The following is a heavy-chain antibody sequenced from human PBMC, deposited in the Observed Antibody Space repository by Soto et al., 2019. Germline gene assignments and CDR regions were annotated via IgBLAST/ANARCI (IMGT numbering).Heavy chain of an antibody. V-gene: IGHV4-39*02. CDR3: ASRGWTGDIVVVVAASDAFDI. Sequence: QLQLQESGPGLVKPSETLSLTCTVSGGSISSSSYYWGWIRQPPGKGLEWIGSIYYSGSTYYNPSLKSRVTISVDTSKNHFSLKLSSVTAADTAVYYCASRGWTGDIVVVVAASDAFDIWGQGTMVTVSS. CDR2: IYYSGST. D-gene: IGHD2-15*01. J-gene: IGHJ3*02. CDR1: GGSISSSSYY.